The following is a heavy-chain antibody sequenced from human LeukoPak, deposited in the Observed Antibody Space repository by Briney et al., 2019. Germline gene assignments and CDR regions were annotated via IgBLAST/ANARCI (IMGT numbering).Heavy chain of an antibody. CDR2: IYTSGTT. V-gene: IGHV4-4*07. CDR3: ARLSTVTTSFDY. J-gene: IGHJ4*02. Sequence: SETLSLTCTVSDGAIAGYSWSWIRQPAGKGLEWIGRIYTSGTTHYNPSLKSRVTMSVDTSKNQFSLKLSSVTAADTAVYYCARLSTVTTSFDYWGQGTLVTVSS. D-gene: IGHD4-17*01. CDR1: DGAIAGYS.